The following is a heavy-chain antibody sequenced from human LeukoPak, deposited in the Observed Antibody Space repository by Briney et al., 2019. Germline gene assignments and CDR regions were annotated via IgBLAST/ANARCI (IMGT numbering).Heavy chain of an antibody. V-gene: IGHV4-4*07. CDR1: GGSISSYY. CDR3: AREAVVPAAYYYYYYMDV. D-gene: IGHD2-2*01. J-gene: IGHJ6*03. CDR2: IYTSGST. Sequence: PSETLSLTCTVSGGSISSYYWSWIRQPAGKGLEWIGRIYTSGSTNYNPSLKSRVTMSVDTSKNQFSLKLSSVTAADTAVYYCAREAVVPAAYYYYYYMDVWGKGTTVTVSS.